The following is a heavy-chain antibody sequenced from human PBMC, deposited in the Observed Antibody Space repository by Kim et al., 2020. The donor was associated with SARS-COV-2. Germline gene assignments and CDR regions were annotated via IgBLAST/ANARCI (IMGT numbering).Heavy chain of an antibody. CDR2: IIPIFGTA. J-gene: IGHJ3*02. D-gene: IGHD3-22*01. Sequence: SVKVSCKASGGTFSSYAISWVRQAPGQGLEWMGGIIPIFGTANYAQKFQGRVTITADKSTSTAYMELSSLRSEDTAVYYCARDLTYYDSSGYKAFDIWGQGTMVTVSS. V-gene: IGHV1-69*06. CDR3: ARDLTYYDSSGYKAFDI. CDR1: GGTFSSYA.